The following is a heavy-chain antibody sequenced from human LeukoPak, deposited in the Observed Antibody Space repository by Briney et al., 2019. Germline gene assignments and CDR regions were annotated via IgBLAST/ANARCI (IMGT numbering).Heavy chain of an antibody. CDR1: GFTFSSYE. J-gene: IGHJ4*02. CDR3: ARDGGAYYYDSSGYSKFDY. D-gene: IGHD3-22*01. V-gene: IGHV3-48*03. Sequence: GGSLRLSCAASGFTFSSYEMNWVRQAPGKGLEWVSYISSSGSTIYYADSVKGRFTISRDNAKNSPYLQMNSLRAEDTAVYYCARDGGAYYYDSSGYSKFDYWGQGTLVTVSS. CDR2: ISSSGSTI.